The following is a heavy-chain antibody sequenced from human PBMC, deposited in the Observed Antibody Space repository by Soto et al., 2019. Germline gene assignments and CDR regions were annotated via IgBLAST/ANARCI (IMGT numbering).Heavy chain of an antibody. J-gene: IGHJ4*02. CDR2: IDPNSGGT. Sequence: QVHLVQSGAEVKKPGASVKVSCKTSGYTFTGYYIHWVRQAPGQGLEWMGWIDPNSGGTNYAQKFQGRVTTPRDTSITTAYLELSRLTSDDTAVFDCERHVGYDANFDFWGQGSLVTVSS. D-gene: IGHD5-12*01. CDR3: ERHVGYDANFDF. CDR1: GYTFTGYY. V-gene: IGHV1-2*02.